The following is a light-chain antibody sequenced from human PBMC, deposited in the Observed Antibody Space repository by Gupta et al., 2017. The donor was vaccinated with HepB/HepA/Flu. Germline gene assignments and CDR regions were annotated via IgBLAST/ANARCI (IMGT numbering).Light chain of an antibody. Sequence: DIVMTQSPDSLAVSLGERATINCKSSQYLSYTSNNKNYVAWYQQKPGQPPKLLIYWASTRESGVPDRFSGSGSGTDFTLTISSLQAEDVAVYYCQQYYNTPLTFGGGTKVEIK. CDR3: QQYYNTPLT. J-gene: IGKJ4*01. CDR1: QYLSYTSNNKNY. V-gene: IGKV4-1*01. CDR2: WAS.